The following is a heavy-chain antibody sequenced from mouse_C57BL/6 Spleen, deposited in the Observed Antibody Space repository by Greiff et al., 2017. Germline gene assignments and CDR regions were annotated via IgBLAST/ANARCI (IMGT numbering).Heavy chain of an antibody. CDR3: ARRDYGSPFDY. CDR2: ISYDGSN. V-gene: IGHV3-6*01. CDR1: GYSITSGYY. D-gene: IGHD1-1*01. Sequence: EVKLMESGPGLVKPSQSLSLTCSVTGYSITSGYYWNWIRQFPGNKLEWMGYISYDGSNNYNPSLKNRISITRDTSKNQFFLKLNSVTTEDTATYYCARRDYGSPFDYWGQGTTLTVSS. J-gene: IGHJ2*01.